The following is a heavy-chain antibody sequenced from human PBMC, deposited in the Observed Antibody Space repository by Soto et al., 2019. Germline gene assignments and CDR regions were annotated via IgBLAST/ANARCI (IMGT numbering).Heavy chain of an antibody. CDR3: ARHPERIAEIGWFDP. J-gene: IGHJ5*02. CDR1: GFTFSSYS. D-gene: IGHD6-13*01. CDR2: ISSSNSTI. V-gene: IGHV3-48*01. Sequence: EVQLVESGGGLVQPGGSLRLSCAAAGFTFSSYSMNWVRQAPGKGLEWVSYISSSNSTIYYAASVKGQFTISRDNAQNSLYPQMNSLRAEDTAVYYCARHPERIAEIGWFDPWGQGTLVTVSS.